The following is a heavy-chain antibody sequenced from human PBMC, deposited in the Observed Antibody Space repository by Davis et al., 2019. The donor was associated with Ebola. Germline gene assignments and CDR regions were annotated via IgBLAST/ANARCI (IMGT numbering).Heavy chain of an antibody. D-gene: IGHD6-19*01. Sequence: GESLKISCAASGFTFSSYAMHWVRQAPGKGLEWVAVISYDGSNKYYADSVKGRFTISRDNSKNTLYLQMNSLRAEDTAVYYCARVGEVAGTMDWFDPWGQGTLVTVSS. CDR3: ARVGEVAGTMDWFDP. CDR2: ISYDGSNK. V-gene: IGHV3-30*04. J-gene: IGHJ5*02. CDR1: GFTFSSYA.